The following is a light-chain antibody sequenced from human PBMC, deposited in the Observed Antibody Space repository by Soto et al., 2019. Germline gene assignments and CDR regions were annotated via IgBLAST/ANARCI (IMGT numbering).Light chain of an antibody. Sequence: QSALTQPRSLSGSPGQSVTISCTGTSSDVGAYNFVSWYQQHPGKAPKLMIYDVNQRPSGVPGRFSGSKSGNTASLTISGLQAEDEADYYCCSFAGTYIHYVFGTGTKATVL. J-gene: IGLJ1*01. CDR1: SSDVGAYNF. CDR3: CSFAGTYIHYV. CDR2: DVN. V-gene: IGLV2-11*01.